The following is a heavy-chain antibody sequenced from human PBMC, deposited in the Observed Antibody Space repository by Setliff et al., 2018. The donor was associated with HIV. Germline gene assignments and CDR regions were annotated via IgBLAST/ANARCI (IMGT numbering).Heavy chain of an antibody. J-gene: IGHJ5*02. CDR2: IYYSGST. D-gene: IGHD3-3*01. CDR1: GDSISSYY. Sequence: SETLSLTCSVSGDSISSYYWSWIRQPPGKGLEWIGYIYYSGSTSYNPSLKSRVTMSVGTSKNQFSLKLSSVAAADTAVYYCARLSIFGVASKGWFDPWGQGTLVTVSS. CDR3: ARLSIFGVASKGWFDP. V-gene: IGHV4-59*08.